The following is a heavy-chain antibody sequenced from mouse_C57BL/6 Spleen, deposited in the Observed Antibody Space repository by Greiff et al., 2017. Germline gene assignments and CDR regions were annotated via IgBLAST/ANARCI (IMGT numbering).Heavy chain of an antibody. J-gene: IGHJ4*01. Sequence: EVKVVESGGGLVKPGGSLKLSCAASGFTFSDYGMHWVRQAPEKGLEWVAYISSGSSTIYYADTVKGRFTISRDNAKNTLFLQMTSLRSEDTAMYYCARGRRRYAMDYWGQGTSVTVSS. CDR3: ARGRRRYAMDY. CDR1: GFTFSDYG. CDR2: ISSGSSTI. V-gene: IGHV5-17*01.